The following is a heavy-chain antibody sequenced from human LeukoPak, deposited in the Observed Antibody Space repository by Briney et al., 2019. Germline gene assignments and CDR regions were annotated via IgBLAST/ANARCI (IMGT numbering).Heavy chain of an antibody. CDR1: GGTFSSYA. D-gene: IGHD2-15*01. J-gene: IGHJ6*02. V-gene: IGHV1-69*04. CDR3: ATTYCSGGSCYPNYYYYYGMDV. Sequence: SVKVSCKASGGTFSSYAISWVRQAAGQGLEWMGRIIPILGIANYAQKFQGRVTITADKSTSTAYMELSSLRSEDTAVYYCATTYCSGGSCYPNYYYYYGMDVWGQGTTVTVSS. CDR2: IIPILGIA.